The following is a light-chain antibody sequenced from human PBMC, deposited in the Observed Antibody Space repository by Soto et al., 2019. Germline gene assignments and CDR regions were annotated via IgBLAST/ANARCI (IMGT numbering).Light chain of an antibody. Sequence: EIVLTQSPGTLSLSPWERATLSCRASQSVSSSYLAWYQHKPGQAPRLLIYGASSRATGIPDRFSGSGSGTDFTLTISRLEPEDFAVYYCQQYGSPPHTFGQGTKLEIK. J-gene: IGKJ2*01. CDR3: QQYGSPPHT. CDR1: QSVSSSY. V-gene: IGKV3-20*01. CDR2: GAS.